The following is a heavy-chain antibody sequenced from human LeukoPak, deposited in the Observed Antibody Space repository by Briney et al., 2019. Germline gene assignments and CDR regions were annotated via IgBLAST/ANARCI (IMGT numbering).Heavy chain of an antibody. CDR2: ISAYNGNT. Sequence: VASVKVSCKASGYTFTSYGISWVRQAPGQGLEWMGWISAYNGNTNYAQKLQGRVTMTTDTSTSTAYMELRSLRSDDTAVYYCARDTYDIRTPGYYGMDVRGQGTTVTVSS. J-gene: IGHJ6*02. D-gene: IGHD3-9*01. CDR3: ARDTYDIRTPGYYGMDV. CDR1: GYTFTSYG. V-gene: IGHV1-18*01.